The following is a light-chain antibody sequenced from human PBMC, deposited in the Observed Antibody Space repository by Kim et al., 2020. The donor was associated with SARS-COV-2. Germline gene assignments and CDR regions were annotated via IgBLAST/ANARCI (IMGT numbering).Light chain of an antibody. CDR2: GAS. J-gene: IGKJ1*01. V-gene: IGKV3-20*01. Sequence: SPGERATLSCRASQSVSSSYLAWYQQKPGQAPRLLIYGASSRATGIPDRFSGSGSGTDFTLTISRLEPEDFAVYYCQQYGSSPRTLGQGTKVDIK. CDR1: QSVSSSY. CDR3: QQYGSSPRT.